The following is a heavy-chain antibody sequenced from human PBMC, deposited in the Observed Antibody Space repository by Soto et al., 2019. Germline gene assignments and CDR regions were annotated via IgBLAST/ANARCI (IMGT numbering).Heavy chain of an antibody. CDR1: GFTFSIYS. CDR3: ARESRYCGGECYSLDRSDP. Sequence: GGSLRLSCAASGFTFSIYSMNWVRQAPGKGLEWVSSISSSSSYIYYADSVKGRFTISRDNAKNSLYLQMNSLRAEDTAVYYCARESRYCGGECYSLDRSDPWGQGTLVTVSS. D-gene: IGHD2-21*01. J-gene: IGHJ5*02. V-gene: IGHV3-21*01. CDR2: ISSSSSYI.